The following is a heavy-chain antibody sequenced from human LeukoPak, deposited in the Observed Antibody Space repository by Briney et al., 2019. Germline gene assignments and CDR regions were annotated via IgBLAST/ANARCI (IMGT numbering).Heavy chain of an antibody. CDR3: ARCKLFWELLNYYYMDV. CDR2: IIPIFGTA. V-gene: IGHV1-69*05. J-gene: IGHJ6*03. D-gene: IGHD1-26*01. Sequence: GASVKVSCKASGGTFSSYAISWVRQAPGQGLEWMGGIIPIFGTANYAQKFQGRVTIATDESTSTAYMELSSLRSEDTAVYYCARCKLFWELLNYYYMDVWGKGTTVTVSS. CDR1: GGTFSSYA.